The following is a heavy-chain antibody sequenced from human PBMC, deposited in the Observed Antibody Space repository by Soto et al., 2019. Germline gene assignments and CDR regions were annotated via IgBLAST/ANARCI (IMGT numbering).Heavy chain of an antibody. J-gene: IGHJ4*02. V-gene: IGHV1-46*01. CDR2: VNPRGGRT. CDR3: ARDYPGGKNFDY. D-gene: IGHD2-15*01. Sequence: VQLLQSGAAVKRPGATVKISCKASGFTLRDFYMHWVRQAPGQGLEWVGMVNPRGGRTSYAQKFQGRVTMTSDTSTATVYMELSSLTSDDTALYYCARDYPGGKNFDYWAQGTFLSVTS. CDR1: GFTLRDFY.